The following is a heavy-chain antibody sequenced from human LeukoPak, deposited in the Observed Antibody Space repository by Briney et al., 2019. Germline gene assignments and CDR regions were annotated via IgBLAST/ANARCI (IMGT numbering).Heavy chain of an antibody. CDR1: GFTFDDYA. D-gene: IGHD3-10*01. CDR3: AKGQGAYYGSGSHPFDY. V-gene: IGHV3-9*03. CDR2: ISWNSGSI. J-gene: IGHJ4*02. Sequence: GRSLRLSCAASGFTFDDYAMHWVRQAPGEGLEWVSGISWNSGSIGYADSVKGRFTISRDNAKNSLYLQMNSLRAEDMALYYCAKGQGAYYGSGSHPFDYWGQGTLVTVSS.